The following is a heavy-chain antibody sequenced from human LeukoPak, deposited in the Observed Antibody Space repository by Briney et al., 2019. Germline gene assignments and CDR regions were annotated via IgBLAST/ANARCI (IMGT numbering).Heavy chain of an antibody. J-gene: IGHJ5*02. CDR3: ARGKTSQNIVTRKTYNWFDP. D-gene: IGHD2/OR15-2a*01. CDR2: ISSSSDYI. Sequence: GGSLRLSCAASGFTLTDYYMSWVRQAPGKGLEWVSSISSSSDYIYYADSVKGRFTISRDNAKNSLYLQMKSLRAEDTAVYYCARGKTSQNIVTRKTYNWFDPWGQGTLVTVSS. CDR1: GFTLTDYY. V-gene: IGHV3-21*01.